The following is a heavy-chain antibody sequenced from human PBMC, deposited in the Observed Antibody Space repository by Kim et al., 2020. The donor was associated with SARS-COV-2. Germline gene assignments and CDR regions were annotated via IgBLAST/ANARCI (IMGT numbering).Heavy chain of an antibody. CDR3: ARDAGGSYGDAFDI. V-gene: IGHV3-74*01. Sequence: AHSVQGRLTISRDNAKNTLSLQMNSLRAEDTAVYYCARDAGGSYGDAFDIWGQGTMVTVSS. D-gene: IGHD1-26*01. J-gene: IGHJ3*02.